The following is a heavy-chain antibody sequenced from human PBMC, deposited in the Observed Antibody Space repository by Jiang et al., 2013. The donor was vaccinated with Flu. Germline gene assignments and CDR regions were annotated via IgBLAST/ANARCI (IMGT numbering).Heavy chain of an antibody. V-gene: IGHV2-5*02. D-gene: IGHD1-14*01. CDR1: GFSLTGSGEA. CDR3: AHRGSETRDLGVFVHGGLDY. CDR2: IYWDDDK. Sequence: TLTCTFSGFSLTGSGEALGWVRQPPGKALEWLALIYWDDDKRYSPSLKNRLTITKDTSRRQVVLTMTNVDPVDTATYFCAHRGSETRDLGVFVHGGLDYWGPGTLVTVSS. J-gene: IGHJ4*02.